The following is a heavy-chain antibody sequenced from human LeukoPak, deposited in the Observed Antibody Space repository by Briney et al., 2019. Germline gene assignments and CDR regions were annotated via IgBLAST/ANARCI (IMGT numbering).Heavy chain of an antibody. CDR3: ARTLYSIVPAVDDYFDS. Sequence: PGRSLRLSCAASGFTFSNYNMNWVRQAPGKGLEWVSSISSSSIYISYADSVKGRFTISRDNTKNALYLQMNSLRAEDTAVFYCARTLYSIVPAVDDYFDSWGQGTLVTVSS. CDR1: GFTFSNYN. V-gene: IGHV3-21*01. CDR2: ISSSSIYI. D-gene: IGHD2/OR15-2a*01. J-gene: IGHJ4*02.